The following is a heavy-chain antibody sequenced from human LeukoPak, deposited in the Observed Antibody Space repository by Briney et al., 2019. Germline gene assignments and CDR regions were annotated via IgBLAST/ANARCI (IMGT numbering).Heavy chain of an antibody. J-gene: IGHJ4*02. CDR2: INHSGST. CDR1: GGSFSGYY. CDR3: AKPIPSYGDYSDY. V-gene: IGHV4-34*01. Sequence: PSETLSLTCAVYGGSFSGYYWSWIRHPPGKGLEWIGEINHSGSTNYNPSLKSRVTISVDTSKNQFSLKLSSVTAADTAVHYCAKPIPSYGDYSDYWGQGALVTVSS. D-gene: IGHD4-17*01.